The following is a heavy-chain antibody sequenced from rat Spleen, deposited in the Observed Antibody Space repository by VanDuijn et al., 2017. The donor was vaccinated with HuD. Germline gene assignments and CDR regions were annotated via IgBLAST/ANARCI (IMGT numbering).Heavy chain of an antibody. V-gene: IGHV3-3*01. CDR1: SYSITSNY. CDR3: AKTTVAYYYVMDA. CDR2: INSAGTT. Sequence: EVQLQESGPGLVKPSQSLSLTCSVTSYSITSNYWGWIRKFPGNKLEWMGYINSAGTTNYNPSLKSRISITRDTSKNQFFLQVNSVTTEDTATYYCAKTTVAYYYVMDAWGQGASVTVSS. J-gene: IGHJ4*01. D-gene: IGHD1-3*01.